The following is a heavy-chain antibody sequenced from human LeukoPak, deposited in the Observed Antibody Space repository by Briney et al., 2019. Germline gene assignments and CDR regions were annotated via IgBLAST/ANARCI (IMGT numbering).Heavy chain of an antibody. Sequence: SQTPSLTCAISGDSFSSNSAAWNWIRQSPSRGLEWLGRTYYRSKWYTGYAGSVKSRITINPDTSKNQFSLQLNSVTPEDTAVYYCARGAARRLDYWGQGTLVTVSS. J-gene: IGHJ4*02. CDR2: TYYRSKWYT. D-gene: IGHD6-6*01. CDR3: ARGAARRLDY. V-gene: IGHV6-1*01. CDR1: GDSFSSNSAA.